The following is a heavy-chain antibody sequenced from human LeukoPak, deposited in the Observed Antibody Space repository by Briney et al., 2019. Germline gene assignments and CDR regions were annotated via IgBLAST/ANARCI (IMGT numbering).Heavy chain of an antibody. CDR3: TRVRSRDYVWGSYRYGDWFDP. J-gene: IGHJ5*02. Sequence: PGGSLRLSCTASGFTFGDYAMSWVRQAPGKGLEWVGFIRTKAYGGTTEYAASVKGRFTISRDDSNSIAYLQMNSLKTEDTAVYYCTRVRSRDYVWGSYRYGDWFDPWGQGTLVTVSS. D-gene: IGHD3-16*02. CDR1: GFTFGDYA. CDR2: IRTKAYGGTT. V-gene: IGHV3-49*04.